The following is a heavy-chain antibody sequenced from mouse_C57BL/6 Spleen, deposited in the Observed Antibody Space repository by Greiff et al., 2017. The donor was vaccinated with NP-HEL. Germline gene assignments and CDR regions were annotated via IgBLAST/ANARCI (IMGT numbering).Heavy chain of an antibody. V-gene: IGHV2-5*01. CDR2: IWRGGST. CDR1: GFSLTSYG. CDR3: ASIYYYGSSYAMDY. D-gene: IGHD1-1*01. J-gene: IGHJ4*01. Sequence: VMLVESGPGLVQPSQSLSITCTVSGFSLTSYGVHWVRQSPGKGLEWLGVIWRGGSTDYKAAFKSRLSITKDNSKSQVFFKMNSLQADDTAIYDCASIYYYGSSYAMDYWGQGTSVTVSS.